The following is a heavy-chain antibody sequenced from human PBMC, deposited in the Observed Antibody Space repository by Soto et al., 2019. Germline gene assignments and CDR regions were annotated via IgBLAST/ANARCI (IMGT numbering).Heavy chain of an antibody. CDR2: IYHSGST. CDR3: ARAVSIAARQSYYYGMDV. J-gene: IGHJ6*02. CDR1: GYSISSGYY. Sequence: ETLSLTCAVSGYSISSGYYWGWIRQPPGKGLEWIGSIYHSGSTYYNPSLKSRVTISVDTSKNQFSLKLSSVTAADTAVYYCARAVSIAARQSYYYGMDVWGQGTKVTVSS. D-gene: IGHD6-6*01. V-gene: IGHV4-38-2*01.